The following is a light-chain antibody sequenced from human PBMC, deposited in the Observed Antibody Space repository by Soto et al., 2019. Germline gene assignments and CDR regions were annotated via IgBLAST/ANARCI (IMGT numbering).Light chain of an antibody. CDR1: SGSIASND. V-gene: IGLV6-57*04. CDR2: EDN. J-gene: IGLJ2*01. Sequence: NFMLTQPHSVSESPGKTVTISCTRSSGSIASNDVQWYQQRPGSAPTTVIYEDNQRPSGVPDRFSGSIDSSSNSASLTISGLKTEDEADYYCQSYDSRNPWVFGGGTKLTVL. CDR3: QSYDSRNPWV.